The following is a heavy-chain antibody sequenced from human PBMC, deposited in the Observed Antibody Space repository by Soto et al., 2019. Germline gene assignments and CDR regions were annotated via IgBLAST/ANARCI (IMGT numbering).Heavy chain of an antibody. CDR2: IYPGDSDT. D-gene: IGHD1-26*01. J-gene: IGHJ2*01. Sequence: EPLRIPCKGSGCSITSYWIRWVRQMPGKGLEWMGIIYPGDSDTKYSPSFQGQVTISADKSISTAYLQWSSLKASDTAMYYCARRSIVGATIWYFDLWGRGTLVTVSS. V-gene: IGHV5-51*01. CDR3: ARRSIVGATIWYFDL. CDR1: GCSITSYW.